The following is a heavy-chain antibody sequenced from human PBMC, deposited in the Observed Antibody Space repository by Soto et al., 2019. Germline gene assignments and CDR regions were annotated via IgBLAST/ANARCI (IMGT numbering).Heavy chain of an antibody. J-gene: IGHJ4*02. CDR1: GYTFTSYY. D-gene: IGHD2-21*01. CDR2: INPSGGST. V-gene: IGHV1-46*01. CDR3: ARDGPKGRIEPHYFDY. Sequence: GASVKVSCKASGYTFTSYYMHWVRRAPGQGLEWMGIINPSGGSTSYAQKFQGRVTMTRDTSTSTVYMELSSLRSEDTAVYYCARDGPKGRIEPHYFDYWGQGTLVTVSS.